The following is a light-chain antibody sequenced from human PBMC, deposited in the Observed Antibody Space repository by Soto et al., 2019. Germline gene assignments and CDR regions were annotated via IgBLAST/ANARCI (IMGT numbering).Light chain of an antibody. J-gene: IGLJ3*02. CDR1: SSVVGGYNY. CDR2: EVS. CDR3: ISYTSSSTWV. V-gene: IGLV2-14*01. Sequence: QSALTQPASVSGSPGQSITISCTGTSSVVGGYNYVSWYQQHPGKAPKRMIYEVSNRPSGVSDRFSGSRSGNTASLTISGLQAEDESDYYCISYTSSSTWVFGGGTKVTVL.